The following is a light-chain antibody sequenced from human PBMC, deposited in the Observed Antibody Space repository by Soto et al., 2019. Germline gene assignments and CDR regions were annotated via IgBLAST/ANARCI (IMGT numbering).Light chain of an antibody. CDR3: QQYYSTPLT. J-gene: IGKJ4*01. Sequence: DIVMTQSPESLAVSLGERATINCKSSQSVLYSSNNKNYLAWYQQKPGQPPKLLIYCASTRESGVPDRFSGSGSGTDFTLTISSLQAEDVAVYYCQQYYSTPLTFGGGTKVDIK. V-gene: IGKV4-1*01. CDR2: CAS. CDR1: QSVLYSSNNKNY.